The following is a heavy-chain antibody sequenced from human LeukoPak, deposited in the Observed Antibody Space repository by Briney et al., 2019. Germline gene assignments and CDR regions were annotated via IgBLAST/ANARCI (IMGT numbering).Heavy chain of an antibody. CDR1: GFTFTISA. Sequence: ASGKVRCKASGFTFTISAMHWVRHAPGQGLEWMGWINAGNGDTKYSQKFQGRVTITRDTSASTAYMEVSSLRSEDTAVYYCARDRVFSSAWYGAFDIWGQGTMVTVSS. CDR3: ARDRVFSSAWYGAFDI. CDR2: INAGNGDT. D-gene: IGHD6-19*01. V-gene: IGHV1-3*01. J-gene: IGHJ3*02.